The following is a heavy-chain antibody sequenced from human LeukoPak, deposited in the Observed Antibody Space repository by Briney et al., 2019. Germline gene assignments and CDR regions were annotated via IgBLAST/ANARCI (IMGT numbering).Heavy chain of an antibody. D-gene: IGHD4-11*01. V-gene: IGHV1-69*06. CDR2: IIPIFGTT. CDR3: ARAGTVTTVFTDYYYMDV. Sequence: SVKVSCKTSGGTFSNSAISWVRQAPGQGLEWMGGIIPIFGTTNYAQKFQGRVTITADKSTSTAYMELSSLRSEDTAVYYCARAGTVTTVFTDYYYMDVWGKGTTVTVSS. J-gene: IGHJ6*03. CDR1: GGTFSNSA.